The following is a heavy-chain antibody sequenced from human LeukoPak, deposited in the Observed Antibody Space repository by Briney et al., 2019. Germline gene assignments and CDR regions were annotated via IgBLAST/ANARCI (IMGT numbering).Heavy chain of an antibody. Sequence: SETLSLTCTVSGGSISSYYWSWIRQPPGKGLEWIGEINHSGSTNYNPSLKSRVTISVDTSKNQFSLKLSSVTAADTAVYYCARAQQYDSSGGWSDYWGQGTLVTVSS. CDR3: ARAQQYDSSGGWSDY. D-gene: IGHD3-22*01. J-gene: IGHJ4*02. CDR1: GGSISSYY. V-gene: IGHV4-34*01. CDR2: INHSGST.